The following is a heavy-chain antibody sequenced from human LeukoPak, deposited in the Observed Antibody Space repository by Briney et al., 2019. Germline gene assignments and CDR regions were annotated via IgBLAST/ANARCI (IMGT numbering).Heavy chain of an antibody. CDR1: GGTFSSYA. V-gene: IGHV1-69*04. D-gene: IGHD3-10*01. J-gene: IGHJ4*02. CDR2: IIPILGTA. Sequence: GASVKVSCKASGGTFSSYAISWVRQAPGQGLEWMGRIIPILGTANYAQKFQGRVTITADKSTSTAYMELSSLRSEDTAVYYCARDNEYGSGSYQKYFDYWGQGTLVTVSS. CDR3: ARDNEYGSGSYQKYFDY.